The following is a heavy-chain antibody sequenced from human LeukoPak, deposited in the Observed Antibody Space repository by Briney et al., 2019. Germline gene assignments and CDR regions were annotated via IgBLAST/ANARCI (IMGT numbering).Heavy chain of an antibody. D-gene: IGHD5-18*01. Sequence: ASVKVSCKASGYTFTSYGISWVRQAPGQGLEWMGWISAYNGNTNYAQKLQGRVTMTTDTSTSTAYMELRSLRSDDTAVYYCAMIPDVDTAMVTGYWGQGTLVTVSS. V-gene: IGHV1-18*01. J-gene: IGHJ4*02. CDR3: AMIPDVDTAMVTGY. CDR2: ISAYNGNT. CDR1: GYTFTSYG.